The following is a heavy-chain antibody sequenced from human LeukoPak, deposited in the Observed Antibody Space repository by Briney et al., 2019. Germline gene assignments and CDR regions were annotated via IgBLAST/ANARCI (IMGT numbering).Heavy chain of an antibody. J-gene: IGHJ5*02. CDR3: ARASKSRWFDP. Sequence: ASVKVSCKASGYTFTSYYMHWVRQAPGQGLEWMGIINPSGGSTSYAQKFQDRVTMTRDTSTSTVYMELSSLRSEDTAVYYCARASKSRWFDPWGQGTLVTVSS. CDR1: GYTFTSYY. D-gene: IGHD4-11*01. CDR2: INPSGGST. V-gene: IGHV1-46*01.